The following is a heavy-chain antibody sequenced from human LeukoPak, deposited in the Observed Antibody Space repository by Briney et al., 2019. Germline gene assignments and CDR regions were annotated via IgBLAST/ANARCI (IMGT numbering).Heavy chain of an antibody. Sequence: PGRSLRLSCAASGFTFDDHAMHSVRQAPGKGLECLSGISWNSGCIGYGDFVKGRFTIFRENSKDSVYLQMNSLGAEDTAWYYCAKDIAAAGREGGFDYWGQGTRVTVSS. CDR2: ISWNSGCI. CDR3: AKDIAAAGREGGFDY. J-gene: IGHJ4*02. CDR1: GFTFDDHA. D-gene: IGHD6-13*01. V-gene: IGHV3-9*01.